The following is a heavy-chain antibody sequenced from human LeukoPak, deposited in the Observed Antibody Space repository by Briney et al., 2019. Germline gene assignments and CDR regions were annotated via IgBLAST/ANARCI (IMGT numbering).Heavy chain of an antibody. CDR3: ARATNGAGIAFDI. J-gene: IGHJ3*02. D-gene: IGHD2-8*01. CDR2: IYTSGST. Sequence: PSQTLSLTCTVSGGSISSGSYYWSWIRQPAGKGLEWIGRIYTSGSTNYNPSLKSRVTISVDTSKNQFSLKLSSVTAADTAVYYCARATNGAGIAFDIWGQGTVVTVSS. V-gene: IGHV4-61*02. CDR1: GGSISSGSYY.